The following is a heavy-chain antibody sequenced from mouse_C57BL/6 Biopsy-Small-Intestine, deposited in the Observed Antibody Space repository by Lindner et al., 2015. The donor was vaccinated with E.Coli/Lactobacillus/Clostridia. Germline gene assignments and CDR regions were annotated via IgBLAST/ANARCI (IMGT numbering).Heavy chain of an antibody. J-gene: IGHJ3*01. CDR1: GYTFTNYV. Sequence: VQLQESGPELVKPGASVKMSCKASGYTFTNYVIHWVKQKPGQGLEWIGYINPYNDGSKYNENFKGKATLTSDKSSGTAYMELSGLTSEGSAVYYCAVYYSNYAFAFWGQGTLVTVSA. CDR2: INPYNDGS. CDR3: AVYYSNYAFAF. D-gene: IGHD2-5*01. V-gene: IGHV1-14*01.